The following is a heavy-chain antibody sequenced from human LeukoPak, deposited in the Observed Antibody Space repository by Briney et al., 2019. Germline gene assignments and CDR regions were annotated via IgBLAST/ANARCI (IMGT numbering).Heavy chain of an antibody. CDR3: ASGTIFARSSDFDY. D-gene: IGHD3-3*01. V-gene: IGHV6-1*01. Sequence: SQTLSLTCAISGDSVSSNTAAWNWIRQSPSRGLEWLGRTYYRSKWYNDFAVSVKSRITINPDTSKNQFSLQLNSVTPEDTAVYYCASGTIFARSSDFDYWGQGTLVTVSS. CDR2: TYYRSKWYN. J-gene: IGHJ4*02. CDR1: GDSVSSNTAA.